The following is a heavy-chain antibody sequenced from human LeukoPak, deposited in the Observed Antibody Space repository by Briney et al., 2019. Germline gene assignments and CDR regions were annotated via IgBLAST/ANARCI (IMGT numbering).Heavy chain of an antibody. CDR3: AKAKGVVRGVIRAPFDY. Sequence: PGGSLRLSCAASGFTFSSYAMSWVRQAPGKGLEWVSAISGSGGSTYYADSVKGRFTISRDNSKNTLYLQMNSLRAEDTAVYYCAKAKGVVRGVIRAPFDYWGQGTLVTVSS. D-gene: IGHD3-10*01. CDR1: GFTFSSYA. J-gene: IGHJ4*02. CDR2: ISGSGGST. V-gene: IGHV3-23*01.